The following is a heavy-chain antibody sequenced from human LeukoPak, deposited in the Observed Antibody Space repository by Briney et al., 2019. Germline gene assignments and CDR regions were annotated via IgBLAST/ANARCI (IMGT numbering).Heavy chain of an antibody. V-gene: IGHV4-59*01. Sequence: LSETLSLTCTVSGGSISSYYWSWIRQPPGKGLEWIGYIYYSGSTNYNPSLKSRVTISVDTSKNQLSLKLSSVTAADTAVYYCARTLWNYGELDYWGQGTLVTVSS. CDR3: ARTLWNYGELDY. J-gene: IGHJ4*02. D-gene: IGHD1-7*01. CDR2: IYYSGST. CDR1: GGSISSYY.